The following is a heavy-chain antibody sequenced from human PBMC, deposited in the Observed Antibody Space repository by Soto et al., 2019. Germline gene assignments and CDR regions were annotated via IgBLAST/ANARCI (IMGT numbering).Heavy chain of an antibody. D-gene: IGHD6-19*01. J-gene: IGHJ4*02. CDR1: GFTFSSYA. CDR2: ISGSGGST. V-gene: IGHV3-23*01. Sequence: GGSLRLSCAASGFTFSSYAMSWVRQAPGKGLEWVSAISGSGGSTYYADSVKGRFTISRDNSKNTLYLQMNSLRAEDTAVYYCAKRVGSGWYEGIVPNYFDYWGQGTLVTVSS. CDR3: AKRVGSGWYEGIVPNYFDY.